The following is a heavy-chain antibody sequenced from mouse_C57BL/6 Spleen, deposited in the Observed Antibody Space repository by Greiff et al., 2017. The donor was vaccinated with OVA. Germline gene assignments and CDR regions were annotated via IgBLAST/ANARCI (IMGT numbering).Heavy chain of an antibody. CDR3: AISTMITRWYFDV. CDR2: ISYDGSN. D-gene: IGHD2-4*01. J-gene: IGHJ1*03. V-gene: IGHV3-6*01. Sequence: EVKLQESGPGLVKPSQSLSLTCSVTGYSITSGYYWNWIRQFPGNKLEWMGYISYDGSNNYNPSLKNRISITRDTSKNQFFLKLNSVTTEDTATYYCAISTMITRWYFDVWGTGTTVTVSS. CDR1: GYSITSGYY.